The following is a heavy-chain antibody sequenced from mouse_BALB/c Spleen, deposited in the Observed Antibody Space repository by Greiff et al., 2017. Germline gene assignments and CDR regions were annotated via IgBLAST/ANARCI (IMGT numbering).Heavy chain of an antibody. CDR1: GFNIKDTY. CDR2: IDPANGNT. V-gene: IGHV14-3*02. D-gene: IGHD2-3*01. CDR3: ARGWLPSYAMDY. J-gene: IGHJ4*01. Sequence: EVKLQQSGAELVKPGASVKLSCTASGFNIKDTYMHWVKQRPEQGLEWIGRIDPANGNTKYDPKFQGKATITADTSSNTAYLQLSSLTSEDTAVYYCARGWLPSYAMDYWGQGTSVTVSS.